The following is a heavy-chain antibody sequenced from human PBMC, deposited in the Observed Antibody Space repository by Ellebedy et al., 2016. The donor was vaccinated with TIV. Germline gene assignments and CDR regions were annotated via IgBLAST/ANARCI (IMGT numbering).Heavy chain of an antibody. CDR3: ARDRGYCSGGSCYPSFWFDP. J-gene: IGHJ5*02. D-gene: IGHD2-15*01. V-gene: IGHV1-2*04. CDR2: INPNSGGT. Sequence: AASVKVSCKASGYTFTGYYMHWVRQAPGQGLEWMGWINPNSGGTNYAQKFQGWVTMTRDTSISTAYMGLSRLRSDDTAVYYCARDRGYCSGGSCYPSFWFDPWGQGTLVTVSS. CDR1: GYTFTGYY.